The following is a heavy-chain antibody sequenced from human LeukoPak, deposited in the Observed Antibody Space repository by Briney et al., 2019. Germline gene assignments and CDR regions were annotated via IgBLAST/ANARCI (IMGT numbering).Heavy chain of an antibody. CDR2: MNPNSGNT. CDR1: GYTFTSYY. J-gene: IGHJ4*02. Sequence: GASVKVSCKASGYTFTSYYMHWVRQATGQGLEWMGWMNPNSGNTGYAQKFQGRVTITRNTSITTAYMELSSLRSEDTAVYYCARAVGYNLDYWGQGTLVTVSS. V-gene: IGHV1-8*03. CDR3: ARAVGYNLDY. D-gene: IGHD5-24*01.